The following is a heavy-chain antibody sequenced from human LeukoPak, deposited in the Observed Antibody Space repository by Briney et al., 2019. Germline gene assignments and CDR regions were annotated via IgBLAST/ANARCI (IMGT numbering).Heavy chain of an antibody. D-gene: IGHD3-10*01. CDR1: GFTFSSYA. V-gene: IGHV3-23*01. Sequence: GGSLRLSSAASGFTFSSYAMSSVRHAPRKRLEWVSAITVSGGRTYYADSVKSRFTISRDNSKNTLYLQMNSLRAEDTAVYYCAKDQFSLRGVREVIPATIDYWGQGTLVTVSS. J-gene: IGHJ4*02. CDR2: ITVSGGRT. CDR3: AKDQFSLRGVREVIPATIDY.